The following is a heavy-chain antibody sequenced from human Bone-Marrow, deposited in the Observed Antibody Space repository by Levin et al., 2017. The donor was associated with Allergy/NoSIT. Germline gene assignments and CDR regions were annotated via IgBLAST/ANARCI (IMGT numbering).Heavy chain of an antibody. V-gene: IGHV3-23*01. CDR2: RGGRKN. CDR3: VRDPCADTTCYTYNWFDS. CDR1: GFTFSTYA. Sequence: GESLKISCAASGFTFSTYAMSWVRQAPGKGLEWGAARGGRKNVEGDSVKGLFPISRDNSKNILYLQMSGLRAEDTALYYCVRDPCADTTCYTYNWFDSSRPGILVTVSS. D-gene: IGHD2-2*01. J-gene: IGHJ5*01.